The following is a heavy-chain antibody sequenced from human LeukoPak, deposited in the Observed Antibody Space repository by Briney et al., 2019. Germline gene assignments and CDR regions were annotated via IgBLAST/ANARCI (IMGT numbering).Heavy chain of an antibody. D-gene: IGHD6-19*01. V-gene: IGHV4-39*02. CDR3: ASSTSGWYNGNDY. CDR1: GFTFSSYA. Sequence: GSLRLSCAASGFTFSSYAMSWIRQPPGKGLEWIGSVYYTGNTYYNPSLKSRVTISLDTSKNHFSLNLSSVPAADTAVYFCASSTSGWYNGNDYWGQGTLVTVSS. J-gene: IGHJ4*02. CDR2: VYYTGNT.